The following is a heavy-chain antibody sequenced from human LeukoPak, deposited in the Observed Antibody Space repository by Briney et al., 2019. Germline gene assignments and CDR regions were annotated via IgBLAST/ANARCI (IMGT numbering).Heavy chain of an antibody. CDR2: ICSGGST. J-gene: IGHJ4*02. Sequence: GGSLRLSCAASGFTVSSNYMSWVRQAPGKGLEWVSVICSGGSTYYADSVKGRFTISRDNSKNTLYLQMNSLRAEDTAVYYCARGSTSLVVTNFFDYWGQGTLVTVSS. CDR1: GFTVSSNY. V-gene: IGHV3-53*01. D-gene: IGHD3-22*01. CDR3: ARGSTSLVVTNFFDY.